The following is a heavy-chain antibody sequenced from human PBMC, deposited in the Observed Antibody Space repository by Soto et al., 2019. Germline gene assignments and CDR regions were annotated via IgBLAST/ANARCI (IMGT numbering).Heavy chain of an antibody. Sequence: ASVKVSCKASEHTFTNYGINWVRLALGQGLEWMGWINTYSGNTIYAQKFQDRLTITTDTSTNTASMELRSLTSDDTAVFYCAGGQGSLIPYYFDSWGQGTLVTVSS. CDR3: AGGQGSLIPYYFDS. CDR1: EHTFTNYG. V-gene: IGHV1-18*04. D-gene: IGHD2-2*01. CDR2: INTYSGNT. J-gene: IGHJ4*02.